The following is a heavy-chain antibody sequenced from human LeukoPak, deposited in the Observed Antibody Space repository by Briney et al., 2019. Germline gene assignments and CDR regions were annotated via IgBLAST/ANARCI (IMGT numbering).Heavy chain of an antibody. V-gene: IGHV1-46*01. D-gene: IGHD3-3*01. CDR1: GYTFTSYY. Sequence: ASVKVSCKASGYTFTSYYMHWVRQAPGQGLEWMGIINPSGGSTSYAQKFQGRVTMTTDTSTSTAYMELRSLRSDDTAVYYCARETLTFLEWLSDLAFDYWGQGTLVTVSS. CDR3: ARETLTFLEWLSDLAFDY. CDR2: INPSGGST. J-gene: IGHJ4*02.